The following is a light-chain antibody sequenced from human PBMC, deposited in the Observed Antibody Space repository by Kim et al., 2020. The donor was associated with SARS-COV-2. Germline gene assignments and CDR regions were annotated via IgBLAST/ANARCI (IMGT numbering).Light chain of an antibody. J-gene: IGLJ1*01. CDR2: RNN. V-gene: IGLV1-47*01. CDR3: AAWDDSLSGPV. CDR1: SSNIGSNY. Sequence: GQRFTISCTGSSSNIGSNYSFWYQQLPGTAPKLLIYRNNQRPSGVPDRFSGSKSGTSASLAISGLRSEDEADYYCAAWDDSLSGPVFGTGTKVTVL.